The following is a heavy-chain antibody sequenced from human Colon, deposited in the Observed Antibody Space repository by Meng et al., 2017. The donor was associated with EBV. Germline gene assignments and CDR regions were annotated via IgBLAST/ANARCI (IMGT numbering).Heavy chain of an antibody. CDR3: ARYVFDSSSLYSNWFDS. CDR1: GGSISSGDSY. V-gene: IGHV4-31*03. J-gene: IGHJ5*01. D-gene: IGHD3-22*01. Sequence: QVQLQESGPGLVKPSXXLSLTCXVSGGSISSGDSYWSWIRQPPGKGLEWIGYIYYSGSTCYNPSLRSRVTISVDTSKNQLSLKLSSMTAADTAVYYCARYVFDSSSLYSNWFDSWGQGTLVTVSS. CDR2: IYYSGST.